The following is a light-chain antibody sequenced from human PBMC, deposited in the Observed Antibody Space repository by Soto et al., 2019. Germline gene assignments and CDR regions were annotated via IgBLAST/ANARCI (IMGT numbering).Light chain of an antibody. CDR3: LLSYNGPYV. Sequence: QAVVTQEPSLTVSPGGTVTLTCGSITRADTNGHYPYWFQQKPGQAPRTLIYDTTNRHSWTPARFSGSLRGGKAALTLSCAQPEDEAEYYCLLSYNGPYVFGTGTKVTLL. V-gene: IGLV7-46*01. J-gene: IGLJ1*01. CDR2: DTT. CDR1: TRADTNGHY.